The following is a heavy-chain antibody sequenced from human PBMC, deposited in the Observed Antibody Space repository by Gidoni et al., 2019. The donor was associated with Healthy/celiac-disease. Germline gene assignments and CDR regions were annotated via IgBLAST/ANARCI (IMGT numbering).Heavy chain of an antibody. CDR3: TTEPGLGGYGDYDPLFTRVDY. Sequence: EVQLVASGGGLVKPGGCVRLSCAASGFTFSNAWLTWVRQAPGKGLEWVGRSKSKTDGGTTDYAAPVKGRFTISRDDSKNTLYLQMNSLKTEDTAVYYCTTEPGLGGYGDYDPLFTRVDYWGQGTLVTVSS. V-gene: IGHV3-15*01. J-gene: IGHJ4*02. CDR2: SKSKTDGGTT. CDR1: GFTFSNAW. D-gene: IGHD4-17*01.